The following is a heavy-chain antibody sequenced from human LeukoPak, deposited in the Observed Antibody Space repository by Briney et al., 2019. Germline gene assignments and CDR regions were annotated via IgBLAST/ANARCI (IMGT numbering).Heavy chain of an antibody. J-gene: IGHJ6*02. V-gene: IGHV3-23*01. D-gene: IGHD4-11*01. Sequence: GGSLRLSCAASGFTFSSYAMSWVRQAPGRGLEWVSAISGSGGSTYYADSVKGRFTISRDNSKNTLYLQMNSLRAEDTAVYYCARYSNYVPPLDVWGQGTTVTVSS. CDR2: ISGSGGST. CDR1: GFTFSSYA. CDR3: ARYSNYVPPLDV.